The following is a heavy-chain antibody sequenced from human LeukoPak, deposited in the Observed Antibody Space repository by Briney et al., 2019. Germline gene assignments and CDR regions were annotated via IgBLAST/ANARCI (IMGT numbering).Heavy chain of an antibody. CDR3: ARGPEGSGSYIFDY. D-gene: IGHD3-10*01. J-gene: IGHJ4*02. Sequence: PSETLSLTCTVSGGSFSSHYWSWLRQPPGKGLEWIGYINYSGTTNYNPSLKSRVIMSVDTSKNQFSLRLTSVTAADTAVYYCARGPEGSGSYIFDYWGQGTLVTVSS. CDR2: INYSGTT. CDR1: GGSFSSHY. V-gene: IGHV4-59*11.